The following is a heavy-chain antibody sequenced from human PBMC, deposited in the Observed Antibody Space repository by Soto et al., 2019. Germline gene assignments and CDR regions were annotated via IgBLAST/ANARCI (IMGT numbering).Heavy chain of an antibody. CDR3: AREVGAPSGWLDP. CDR1: GFTFTNYA. V-gene: IGHV3-23*01. J-gene: IGHJ5*02. Sequence: GGSLRLSCAASGFTFTNYAMTWVRQTPGKGLEWVSGISASGGLKYYADSVRGRLTVSRDNSKNILYLQMDNLRDEDTALYYCAREVGAPSGWLDPWGQGTQVTVSS. D-gene: IGHD1-26*01. CDR2: ISASGGLK.